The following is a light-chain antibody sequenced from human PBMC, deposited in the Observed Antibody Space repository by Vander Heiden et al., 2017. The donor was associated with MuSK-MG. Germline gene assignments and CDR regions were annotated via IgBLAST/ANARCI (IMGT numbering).Light chain of an antibody. Sequence: ASVRDRVPITCRASESISNYLNWYQQEPGKAPKILIYAASSLQSGVPARCSSSGSWTDYTLTTSSLQPEEVTTYYCQQTYSNPPTFGGGTRVEIK. V-gene: IGKV1-39*01. CDR2: AAS. J-gene: IGKJ4*01. CDR3: QQTYSNPPT. CDR1: ESISNY.